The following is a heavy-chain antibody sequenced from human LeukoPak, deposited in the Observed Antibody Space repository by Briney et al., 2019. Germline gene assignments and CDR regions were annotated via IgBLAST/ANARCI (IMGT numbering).Heavy chain of an antibody. D-gene: IGHD3-16*01. CDR2: ISSSSSTI. CDR1: GFTFSSYE. J-gene: IGHJ4*02. CDR3: ARDRGEGSDY. V-gene: IGHV3-48*01. Sequence: GGSLRLSCAASGFTFSSYEMNWVRQAPGKGLEWVSYISSSSSTIYYADSVKGRFTISRDNAKNSLYLQMNSLRAEDTAVYYCARDRGEGSDYWGQGTLVTVSS.